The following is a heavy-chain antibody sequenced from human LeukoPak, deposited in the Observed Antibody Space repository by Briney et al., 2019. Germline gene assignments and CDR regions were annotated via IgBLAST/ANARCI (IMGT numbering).Heavy chain of an antibody. CDR2: INTDGSST. D-gene: IGHD2-21*02. Sequence: GGSLRLSCAASGFTFSRSWMHWVRQAPGEGLMWVSRINTDGSSTTYAASVKGRFTMSRDNAKSTLFLQMNSLRAEDTAVYYCVIVGAVTGSYWGQGTLVTVSS. CDR3: VIVGAVTGSY. V-gene: IGHV3-74*01. CDR1: GFTFSRSW. J-gene: IGHJ4*02.